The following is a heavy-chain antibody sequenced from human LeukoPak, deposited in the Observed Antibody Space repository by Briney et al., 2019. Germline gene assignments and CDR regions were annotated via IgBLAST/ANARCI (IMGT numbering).Heavy chain of an antibody. Sequence: PGRSLRLSCAASGFTFSSYGMHWVRQAPGKGLEWVAVISYDGSNKYYTDSVKGRFTISRDNSKNTLYLQMNSLRAEDTAVYYCAKDIAVAGHYYYYGMDVWGQGTTVTVSS. V-gene: IGHV3-30*18. CDR3: AKDIAVAGHYYYYGMDV. CDR1: GFTFSSYG. D-gene: IGHD6-19*01. J-gene: IGHJ6*02. CDR2: ISYDGSNK.